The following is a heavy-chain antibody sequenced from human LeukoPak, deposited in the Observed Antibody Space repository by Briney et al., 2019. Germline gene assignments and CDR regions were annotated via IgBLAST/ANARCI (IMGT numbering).Heavy chain of an antibody. Sequence: SETLSLTCTVSGGSISSYYWSWIRQPPGKGLEWIGYIYYSGSTNYNPSLKSRVTISVDTSKNQFSLKLSSVTAADTAVYYCARAYDYGGSNWFDPWGQGTLVTVS. D-gene: IGHD4-23*01. CDR3: ARAYDYGGSNWFDP. V-gene: IGHV4-59*08. J-gene: IGHJ5*02. CDR2: IYYSGST. CDR1: GGSISSYY.